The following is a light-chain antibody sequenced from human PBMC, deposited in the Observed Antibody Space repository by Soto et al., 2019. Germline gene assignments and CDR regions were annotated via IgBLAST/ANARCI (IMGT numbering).Light chain of an antibody. CDR1: QSLLHSNGYNY. J-gene: IGKJ3*01. Sequence: DIVMTQSPLSLPVTPGEPASISCRSSQSLLHSNGYNYLDWYLQKPGQSPQLLIYLGSNRASGVPDRFSGSGSGTAFTLKISRVEAEDVGVYYCMGVTFGPGTKVDIK. CDR3: MGVT. CDR2: LGS. V-gene: IGKV2-28*01.